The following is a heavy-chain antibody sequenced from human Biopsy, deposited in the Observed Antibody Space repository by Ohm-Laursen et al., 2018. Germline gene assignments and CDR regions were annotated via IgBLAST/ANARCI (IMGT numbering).Heavy chain of an antibody. CDR2: IIPMFPTT. J-gene: IGHJ6*02. Sequence: SVKVSCKASGGSFKNYAVNWVRQALGQGLEWVGGIIPMFPTTNYAQKFQGRVTITADKFRSTAYMEMNSLSSEDTAIYYCAFIVEPIATGEKDYYHYFGLDVWGQGTTVSVSS. CDR3: AFIVEPIATGEKDYYHYFGLDV. CDR1: GGSFKNYA. V-gene: IGHV1-69*06. D-gene: IGHD2-21*01.